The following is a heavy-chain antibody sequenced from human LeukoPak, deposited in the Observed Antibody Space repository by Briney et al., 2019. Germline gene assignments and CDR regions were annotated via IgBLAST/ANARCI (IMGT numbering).Heavy chain of an antibody. J-gene: IGHJ4*02. CDR2: ISGTGDST. V-gene: IGHV3-23*01. CDR3: ASMRGYSEY. CDR1: GFSFSNYG. Sequence: GGSLRLSCAASGFSFSNYGMAWVRQAPGKGLEWVSAISGTGDSTYYADSVKGRFTISRDNSKNTLYLQMNSLRAEDTAVYYCASMRGYSEYWGQGTLVTVSS.